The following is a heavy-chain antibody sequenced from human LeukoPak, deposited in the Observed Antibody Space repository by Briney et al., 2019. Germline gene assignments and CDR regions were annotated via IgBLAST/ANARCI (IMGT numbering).Heavy chain of an antibody. D-gene: IGHD2-21*01. V-gene: IGHV4-59*01. CDR1: GGSISSYY. Sequence: SETLSLTCTVSGGSISSYYWSWIRQPPGKRLEWIGYIYYSGSTNYNPSLKSRVTISVDTSKNQFSLKLSSVTAADTAVYYCARGGGYYYFDYWGQGTLVTVSS. CDR2: IYYSGST. J-gene: IGHJ4*02. CDR3: ARGGGYYYFDY.